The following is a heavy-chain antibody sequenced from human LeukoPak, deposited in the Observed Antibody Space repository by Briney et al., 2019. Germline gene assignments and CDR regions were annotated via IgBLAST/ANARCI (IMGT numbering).Heavy chain of an antibody. CDR3: AREGSSGYYYRNYYYYYMDV. D-gene: IGHD3-22*01. Sequence: GGSLRLSCAASGFTFDDYGMSWVRQAPGKGLEWVFGINWNGGSTGYADSVKGRFTISRDNAKNSLYLQMNSLRAEDTALYYCAREGSSGYYYRNYYYYYMDVWGKGTTVTVSS. V-gene: IGHV3-20*04. CDR1: GFTFDDYG. CDR2: INWNGGST. J-gene: IGHJ6*03.